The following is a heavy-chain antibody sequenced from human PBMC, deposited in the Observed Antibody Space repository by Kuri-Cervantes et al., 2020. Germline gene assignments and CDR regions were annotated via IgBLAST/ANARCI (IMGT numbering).Heavy chain of an antibody. D-gene: IGHD2-15*01. CDR3: ASRRGGGSGLDY. J-gene: IGHJ4*02. CDR1: GFSLSNARMG. Sequence: SGPTLVKPTETLTLTCTVSGFSLSNARMGVSWIRQPPGKGLEWIGYIYYSGNTHYNPSLKSRVTMSIDTSKNQFSLKLSSVTAADTAVYYCASRRGGGSGLDYWGQGTLVTVSS. CDR2: IYYSGNT. V-gene: IGHV4-30-4*08.